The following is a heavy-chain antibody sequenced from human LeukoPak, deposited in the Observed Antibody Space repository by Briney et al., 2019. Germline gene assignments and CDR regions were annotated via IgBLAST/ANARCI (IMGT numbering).Heavy chain of an antibody. D-gene: IGHD7-27*01. J-gene: IGHJ4*02. V-gene: IGHV4-30-2*01. Sequence: PSETLSLTCAVSGGSISSGGYSWSWIRQPPGKGLEWIGYIYHSGSTYYNPSLKSRVTISVDRSKNQFSLKLSSVTAADTAVYYCARYGPPKLGIFDYWGQGTLVTVSS. CDR2: IYHSGST. CDR3: ARYGPPKLGIFDY. CDR1: GGSISSGGYS.